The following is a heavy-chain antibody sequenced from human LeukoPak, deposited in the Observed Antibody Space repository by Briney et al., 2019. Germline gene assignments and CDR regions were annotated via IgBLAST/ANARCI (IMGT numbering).Heavy chain of an antibody. D-gene: IGHD3-10*01. CDR3: ARGYYGSGSYRPKPYYFDY. J-gene: IGHJ4*02. Sequence: SETLSLTCAVSGYSISSGYYWGWIRQPPGKGLEWIGSIYRSGSTYYNPSLKSRVTISVDTSKNQFSLKLSSVTAADTAVYYCARGYYGSGSYRPKPYYFDYWGQGTLVTVSS. CDR1: GYSISSGYY. V-gene: IGHV4-38-2*01. CDR2: IYRSGST.